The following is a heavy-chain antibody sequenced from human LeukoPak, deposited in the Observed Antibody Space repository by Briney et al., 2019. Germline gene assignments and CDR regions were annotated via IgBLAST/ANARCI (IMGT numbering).Heavy chain of an antibody. CDR3: ARIEWERLGRAFDI. V-gene: IGHV3-53*01. Sequence: PGWSLRLSCAASGFTVSDNYMTWVRQAPGKGLEWVSSIYSAGATHYAKSVKGRFTISRDNSKNTLYLQMNSLRAEDMAVYYCARIEWERLGRAFDIWGQGTMVTVSS. D-gene: IGHD1-26*01. J-gene: IGHJ3*02. CDR1: GFTVSDNY. CDR2: IYSAGAT.